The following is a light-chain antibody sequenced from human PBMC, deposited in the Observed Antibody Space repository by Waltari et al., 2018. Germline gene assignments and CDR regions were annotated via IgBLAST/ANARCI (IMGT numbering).Light chain of an antibody. V-gene: IGLV2-23*02. CDR1: SSDVGSYNL. J-gene: IGLJ2*01. CDR2: EFS. CDR3: CSYAGSSTLV. Sequence: QSALTQPASVSGSPGQSITISCTGTSSDVGSYNLGSWYQQHPGKAPKLRIDEFSKRPSGVSNRISGSQSGNTASLTISGLQAEDEADYYCCSYAGSSTLVFGGGTKLTVL.